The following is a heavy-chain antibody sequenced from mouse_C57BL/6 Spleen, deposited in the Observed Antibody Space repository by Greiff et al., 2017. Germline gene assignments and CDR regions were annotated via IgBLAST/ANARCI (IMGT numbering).Heavy chain of an antibody. CDR1: GFTFSDYY. CDR2: INYDGSST. J-gene: IGHJ1*03. Sequence: EVKLMESEGGLVQPGSSMKLSCTASGFTFSDYYMAWVRQVPEKGLEWVANINYDGSSTYYLDSLKSRFIISRDNAKNILYLQMSSLKSEDTATYYCARANWDYWYFDVWGTGTTVTVSS. V-gene: IGHV5-16*01. D-gene: IGHD4-1*01. CDR3: ARANWDYWYFDV.